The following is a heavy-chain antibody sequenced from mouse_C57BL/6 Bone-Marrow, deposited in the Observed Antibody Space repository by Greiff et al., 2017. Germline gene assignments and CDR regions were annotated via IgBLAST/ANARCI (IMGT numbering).Heavy chain of an antibody. Sequence: EVHLVESGGGLVQPGGSMKLSCVASGFTFSNYWMNWVRQSPEKGLEWVAQIRLKSDNYATHYAESVKGRFTISRDDSKSSVYLQMNNLRAEDTGIYYCTRDYGSSLYWGQGTTLTVSS. CDR2: IRLKSDNYAT. V-gene: IGHV6-3*01. CDR1: GFTFSNYW. CDR3: TRDYGSSLY. D-gene: IGHD1-1*01. J-gene: IGHJ2*01.